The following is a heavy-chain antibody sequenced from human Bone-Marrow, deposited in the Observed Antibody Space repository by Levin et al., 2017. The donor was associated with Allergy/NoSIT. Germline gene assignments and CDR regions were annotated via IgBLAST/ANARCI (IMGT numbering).Heavy chain of an antibody. CDR3: ASGSNFGY. CDR2: IYSTGTT. CDR1: TFTVYNNY. Sequence: GESLKISCAASTFTVYNNYMTWVRQAPGKGLEWVSLIYSTGTTDYADSVKGRFTVSRDKSKNSLYLQMNRLRAEDTAVYYCASGSNFGYWGQGTLVTVSS. J-gene: IGHJ4*02. D-gene: IGHD2-2*01. V-gene: IGHV3-53*01.